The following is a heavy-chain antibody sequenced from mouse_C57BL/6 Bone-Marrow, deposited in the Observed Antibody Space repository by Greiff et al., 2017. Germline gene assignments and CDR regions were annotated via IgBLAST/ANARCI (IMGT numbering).Heavy chain of an antibody. CDR2: IDPYASYT. CDR1: GYTFTSYW. V-gene: IGHV1-59*01. CDR3: ARLYCSSTYYFDY. D-gene: IGHD2-10*01. Sequence: QVQLQQPGAELVRPGTSVKLSCKAPGYTFTSYWMHWVKPRPGQGLEWIGVIDPYASYTNYNQKFKSKATLTVDTPSSTAYMQLSSLTSEDSAVYYCARLYCSSTYYFDYWGQGILVTVSA. J-gene: IGHJ3*01.